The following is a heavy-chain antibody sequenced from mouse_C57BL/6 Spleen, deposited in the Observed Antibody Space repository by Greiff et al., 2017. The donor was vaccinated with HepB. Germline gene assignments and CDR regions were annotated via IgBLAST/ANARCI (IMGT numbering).Heavy chain of an antibody. V-gene: IGHV12-3*01. Sequence: VQLQQSGPGLVKPSQSLFLTCSISGFPITSGYYWIWIRQSPGKPLEWMGYITHSGETFYNPSLQSPISITRETSKNQFFLQLNSVTTEDTAMYYCAGDPDLGAMDYWGQGTSVTVSS. CDR2: ITHSGET. CDR3: AGDPDLGAMDY. CDR1: GFPITSGYY. J-gene: IGHJ4*01.